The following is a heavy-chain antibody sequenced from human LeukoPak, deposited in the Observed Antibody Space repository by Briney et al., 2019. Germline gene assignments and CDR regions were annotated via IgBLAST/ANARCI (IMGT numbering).Heavy chain of an antibody. D-gene: IGHD6-13*01. CDR1: GFTFSSYA. Sequence: GSLRLSCAASGFTFSSYAMHWVRQAPGKGLEYVSAISSNGGSTYYANSVKGRFTISRDNSKNTLYLQTGSLRAEDMAVYYCARVLGIAAAEYSDYWGQGTLVTVSS. CDR3: ARVLGIAAAEYSDY. J-gene: IGHJ4*02. CDR2: ISSNGGST. V-gene: IGHV3-64*01.